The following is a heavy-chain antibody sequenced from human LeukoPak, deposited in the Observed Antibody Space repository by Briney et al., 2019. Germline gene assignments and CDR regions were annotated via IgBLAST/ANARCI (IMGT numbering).Heavy chain of an antibody. V-gene: IGHV3-30*03. CDR1: GFPFKSHG. J-gene: IGHJ4*02. CDR2: ASTDEISQ. D-gene: IGHD2-15*01. Sequence: GGSLRLSCVFSGFPFKSHGMHWVRQAPGKGLEWLAVASTDEISQMYADSVKGRFIISRDTSRNTLNLQMNNLTPEDTAVYYCAAFIATKLDNWGQGILVSVSS. CDR3: AAFIATKLDN.